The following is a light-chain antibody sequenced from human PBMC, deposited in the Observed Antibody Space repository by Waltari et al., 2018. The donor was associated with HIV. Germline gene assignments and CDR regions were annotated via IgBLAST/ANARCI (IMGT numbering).Light chain of an antibody. Sequence: QYTLTQPPSASGSPGQSVTFSCTGTSSDIGGYNYVSWYQQHPGKAPKLIMTEVTKRPSGVPDRFSGSKSGNTASLTVSGLQADDEALYYCSSFAPTNKFYVLFGGGTTLTVL. CDR1: SSDIGGYNY. V-gene: IGLV2-8*01. CDR3: SSFAPTNKFYVL. CDR2: EVT. J-gene: IGLJ2*01.